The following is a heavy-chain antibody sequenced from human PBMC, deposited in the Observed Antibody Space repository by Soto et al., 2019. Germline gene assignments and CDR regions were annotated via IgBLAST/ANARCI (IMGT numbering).Heavy chain of an antibody. J-gene: IGHJ5*02. V-gene: IGHV1-18*01. CDR3: ARELLAHCGGDCYSDWFDP. D-gene: IGHD2-21*01. CDR2: ISAYNGNT. CDR1: GYTFTSYG. Sequence: ASVKVSCKASGYTFTSYGISWVRQAPGQGLEWMGWISAYNGNTNYAQKLQGRVTMTTDTSTSTAYMELSSLRSDDTAVYYCARELLAHCGGDCYSDWFDPWGQGTLVTVSS.